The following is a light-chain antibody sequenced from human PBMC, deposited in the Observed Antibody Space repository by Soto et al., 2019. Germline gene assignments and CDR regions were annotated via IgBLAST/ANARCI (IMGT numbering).Light chain of an antibody. V-gene: IGKV4-1*01. CDR2: WAS. CDR1: QSLLASCNNMNC. CDR3: QQYNRWPFT. Sequence: DIVMTQSPDSLAVSLGERATINCKSSQSLLASCNNMNCLAWYQHKPGQPPKMLILWASTRESGVPDRFSGSGSGTDFTLTISSLQAEDAAVYYCQQYNRWPFTFGPGTKVDIK. J-gene: IGKJ3*01.